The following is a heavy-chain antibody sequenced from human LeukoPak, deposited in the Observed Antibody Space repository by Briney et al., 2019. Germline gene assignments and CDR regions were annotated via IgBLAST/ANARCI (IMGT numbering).Heavy chain of an antibody. CDR1: GGSISSNDDY. V-gene: IGHV4-39*07. CDR2: VYYTGTA. Sequence: SETLSPTCTVSGGSISSNDDYWGWIRQPPEKGLEWLGTVYYTGTAYYDPSLQSRVTISVDTSKRLFSLKLNSVTAADTAVYYCATLRDGGGNYPLFDNWGQGALVTVSA. CDR3: ATLRDGGGNYPLFDN. J-gene: IGHJ4*02. D-gene: IGHD4-23*01.